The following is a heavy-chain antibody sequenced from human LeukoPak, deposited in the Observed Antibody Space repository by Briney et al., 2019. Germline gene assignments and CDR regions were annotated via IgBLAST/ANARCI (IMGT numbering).Heavy chain of an antibody. CDR1: VSTFTSYY. V-gene: IGHV1-46*01. J-gene: IGHJ4*02. Sequence: ASVKVSCTGSVSTFTSYYVHWVRHAPGQGLERIGIINPSGGSTSYAQKFQGRVTMTRGTSTSTVYMGLSSLRSEHTAVDFGARVEEYDGSGSYGDWGQGTLVAVSS. CDR3: ARVEEYDGSGSYGD. D-gene: IGHD3-10*01. CDR2: INPSGGST.